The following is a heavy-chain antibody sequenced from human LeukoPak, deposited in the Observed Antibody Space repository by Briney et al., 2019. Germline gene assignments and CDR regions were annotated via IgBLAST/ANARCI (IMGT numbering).Heavy chain of an antibody. CDR2: INPNSGDT. J-gene: IGHJ4*02. Sequence: ASVKVSCKASGYTFTDYYMHWVRQAPGRGLEWMGWINPNSGDTNQAQNFQGRVTLTRDTSISTAYMELSSLRSDDSAIYYCAGEYCSGGSCRQGFDYWGQGTLVTVSS. CDR3: AGEYCSGGSCRQGFDY. CDR1: GYTFTDYY. D-gene: IGHD2-15*01. V-gene: IGHV1-2*02.